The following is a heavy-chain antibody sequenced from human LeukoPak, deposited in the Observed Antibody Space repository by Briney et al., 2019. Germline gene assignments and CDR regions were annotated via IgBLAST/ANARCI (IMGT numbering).Heavy chain of an antibody. J-gene: IGHJ5*02. CDR3: ARGRDRSKAGDL. D-gene: IGHD5-24*01. V-gene: IGHV4-34*01. CDR2: IHPHGIF. CDR1: GASCDDYY. Sequence: SETLSLTCAVHGASCDDYYCSWIRQPPGKGLEWIGEIHPHGIFYYNSSLTSRVTISIDTSKSQFSLRLSAVTAADTSRYYCARGRDRSKAGDLWGQGGLVIVSS.